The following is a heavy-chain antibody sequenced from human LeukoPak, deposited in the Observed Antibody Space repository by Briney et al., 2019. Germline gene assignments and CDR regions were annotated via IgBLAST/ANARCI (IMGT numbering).Heavy chain of an antibody. V-gene: IGHV3-23*01. CDR1: GFTFTTYA. Sequence: GGSLRLSCAASGFTFTTYAMSWVRQTPGKGLEWVSTFSGSVDTTYHADSVKGRFTISRDNSKNTLYPQMNSLRAEDTAVYYCAKAAAGTCSGARCYYFDSWGQGTPVTVSS. D-gene: IGHD2-15*01. J-gene: IGHJ4*02. CDR2: FSGSVDTT. CDR3: AKAAAGTCSGARCYYFDS.